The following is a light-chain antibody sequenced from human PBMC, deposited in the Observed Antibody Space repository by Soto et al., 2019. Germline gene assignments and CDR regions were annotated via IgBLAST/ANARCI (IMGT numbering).Light chain of an antibody. J-gene: IGKJ2*01. Sequence: EIVLTQSPGTLSLSPGERATLSCRASQSTTYLAWYQQKPGQAPRLLIYGASSRATGIPDRFSGSGSGTDFTLPSGNLGLEDFALFSGRRNDGPPCYIFGQGPRWIS. V-gene: IGKV3-20*01. CDR3: RRNDGPPCYI. CDR2: GAS. CDR1: QSTTY.